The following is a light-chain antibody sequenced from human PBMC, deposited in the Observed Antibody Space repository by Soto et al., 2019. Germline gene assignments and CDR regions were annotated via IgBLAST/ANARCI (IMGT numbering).Light chain of an antibody. CDR3: QQYGSSKT. Sequence: EIVLTQSPGTLSLSPGERATLSCRASQSVSSSYLAWYQQKPGQAPRLLIYGASSRATGIPDRFSGSGCGTDFPLTISRLEPEDFAVYYCQQYGSSKTFGQGTKVEIK. V-gene: IGKV3-20*01. J-gene: IGKJ1*01. CDR2: GAS. CDR1: QSVSSSY.